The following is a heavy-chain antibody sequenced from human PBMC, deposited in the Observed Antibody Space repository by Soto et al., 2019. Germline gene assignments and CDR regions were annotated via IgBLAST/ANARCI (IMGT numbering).Heavy chain of an antibody. D-gene: IGHD6-13*01. CDR3: AAWSHSNWFDY. J-gene: IGHJ4*02. CDR1: GFIFSSHW. CDR2: IKYDDSET. Sequence: EVQLVESGGGLVQPGGSLRLSCEGSGFIFSSHWMGWVRQSPVRGLEWVANIKYDDSETPYMDFAKGRFTISRDNAKNTLYLQMTSLRVEDTAVYYFAAWSHSNWFDYWGQGTLVTVSS. V-gene: IGHV3-7*05.